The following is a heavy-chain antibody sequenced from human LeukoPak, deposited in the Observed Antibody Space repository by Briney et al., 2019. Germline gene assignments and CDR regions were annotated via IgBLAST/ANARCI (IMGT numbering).Heavy chain of an antibody. Sequence: GGSLRLSCAASGFTFSNYWMHWVRQAPGKGLVWVSRLNSDGSSTNYADSVKGRFTISRDNAKNTLYLQMNSLRAEDTAVYYCASLHVDTAMVTVDYWGQGTLVTVSS. CDR1: GFTFSNYW. J-gene: IGHJ4*02. CDR2: LNSDGSST. V-gene: IGHV3-74*01. CDR3: ASLHVDTAMVTVDY. D-gene: IGHD5-18*01.